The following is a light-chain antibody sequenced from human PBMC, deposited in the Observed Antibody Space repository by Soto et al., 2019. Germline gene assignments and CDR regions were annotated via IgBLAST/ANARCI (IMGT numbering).Light chain of an antibody. CDR3: SSYTGSSTLV. V-gene: IGLV2-14*01. Sequence: QSALAQPASGSGSPGKSITISCIGTNSDVGSYNYVARYQQHPGKAPKLIIYEVSNRPSGISNRFSGSKSSNTASLTISGLQAEDEADYYCSSYTGSSTLVFGTETKVTV. CDR2: EVS. CDR1: NSDVGSYNY. J-gene: IGLJ1*01.